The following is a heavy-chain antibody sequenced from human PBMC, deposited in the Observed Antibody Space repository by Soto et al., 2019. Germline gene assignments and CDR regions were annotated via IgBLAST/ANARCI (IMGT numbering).Heavy chain of an antibody. CDR3: ARWGGCGTYYDFWSGPCYGMDV. CDR1: GYTFTSYY. J-gene: IGHJ6*02. D-gene: IGHD3-3*01. Sequence: ASVKVSCKASGYTFTSYYMHWVRQAPGQGLEWMGIINPSGGSTSYAQKFQGRVTMTRDTSTSTVYMELSSLRSEDTAVYYCARWGGCGTYYDFWSGPCYGMDVWGQGTTVTVSS. V-gene: IGHV1-46*01. CDR2: INPSGGST.